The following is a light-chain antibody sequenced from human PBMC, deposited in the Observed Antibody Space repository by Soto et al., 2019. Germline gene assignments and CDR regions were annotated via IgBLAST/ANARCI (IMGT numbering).Light chain of an antibody. CDR3: QQRSNWAPGGR. CDR1: QSVSSY. V-gene: IGKV3-11*01. CDR2: DAS. J-gene: IGKJ1*01. Sequence: EIVLTQSPATLSLSPGERATLSCRASQSVSSYLAWYQQKPGQAPRLLIYDASNRATGIPARFSGSGSGTDLTLTISILEPEDFAVYYCQQRSNWAPGGRVGQGTKVEIK.